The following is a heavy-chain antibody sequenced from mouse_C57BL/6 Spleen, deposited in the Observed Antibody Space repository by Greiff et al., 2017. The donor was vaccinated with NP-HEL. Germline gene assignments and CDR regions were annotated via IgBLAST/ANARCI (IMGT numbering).Heavy chain of an antibody. D-gene: IGHD2-3*01. CDR2: IYPGSGST. CDR1: GYTFTSYW. J-gene: IGHJ1*03. CDR3: ARNDGYYVDWYFDV. Sequence: QVQLQQPGAELVKPGASVKMSCKASGYTFTSYWITWVKQRPGQGLEWIGDIYPGSGSTNYNEKFKSKATLTVDTSSSTAYMQLSSLTSEDSAVYYCARNDGYYVDWYFDVWGTGTTVTVSS. V-gene: IGHV1-55*01.